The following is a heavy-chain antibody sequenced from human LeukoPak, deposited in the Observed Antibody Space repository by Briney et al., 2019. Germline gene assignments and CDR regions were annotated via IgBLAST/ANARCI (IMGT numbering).Heavy chain of an antibody. CDR1: GYTFTSYG. J-gene: IGHJ6*02. CDR2: ISAYNGNT. D-gene: IGHD6-19*01. V-gene: IGHV1-18*01. Sequence: ASVKVSCKASGYTFTSYGISWVRQAPGQGLEWMGWISAYNGNTNYAQKLQGRVTMTTDTSTSTAYMELRSLRSDDTAVYYCARDTLSSGLSQNYYYYGMDAWGQGTTVTVSS. CDR3: ARDTLSSGLSQNYYYYGMDA.